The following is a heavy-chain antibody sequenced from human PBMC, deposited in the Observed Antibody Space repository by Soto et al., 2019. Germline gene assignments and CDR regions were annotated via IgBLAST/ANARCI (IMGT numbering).Heavy chain of an antibody. D-gene: IGHD6-13*01. CDR2: ISTYNGNT. V-gene: IGHV1-18*01. Sequence: GASVKVSCKASGYTFTSYGISWVRQAPGQGLEWMGWISTYNGNTNYAQNLQGRVSMTTHTSTSTAYMELRSLRADDTAVYYCATVPAGTAAGYRYGFHIWGQGTMVTVSS. J-gene: IGHJ3*02. CDR3: ATVPAGTAAGYRYGFHI. CDR1: GYTFTSYG.